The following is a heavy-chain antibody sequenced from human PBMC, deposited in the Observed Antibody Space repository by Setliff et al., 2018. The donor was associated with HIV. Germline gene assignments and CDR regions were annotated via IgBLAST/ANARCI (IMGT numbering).Heavy chain of an antibody. CDR2: IVPIFGTT. CDR1: GGTFSSYT. CDR3: AKGSDCGGACQPAGDY. Sequence: SVKVSCKASGGTFSSYTISWVRQAPGQGLEWMGGIVPIFGTTKSAQKFQGRVTITADESTSTAYMELNGLRSEDTAVYYCAKGSDCGGACQPAGDYWGQGTLVTVSS. V-gene: IGHV1-69*13. J-gene: IGHJ4*02. D-gene: IGHD2-21*02.